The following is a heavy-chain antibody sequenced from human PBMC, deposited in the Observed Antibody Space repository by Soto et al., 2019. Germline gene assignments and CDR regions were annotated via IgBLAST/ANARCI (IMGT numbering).Heavy chain of an antibody. CDR3: GRGRSGEIVIFY. Sequence: QVQLVQSGAEVKESGASVKVSCKASGYTFSGYYIHWVRQAPGQAPEWVGEIGPKSGNTRYAQKFQGRVTMTKDTSITTVYMELRNLSPDDTAVYFCGRGRSGEIVIFYW. V-gene: IGHV1-2*02. J-gene: IGHJ4*01. D-gene: IGHD5-12*01. CDR1: GYTFSGYY. CDR2: IGPKSGNT.